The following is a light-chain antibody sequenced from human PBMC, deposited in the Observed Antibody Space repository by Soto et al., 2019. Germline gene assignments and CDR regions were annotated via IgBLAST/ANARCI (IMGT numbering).Light chain of an antibody. CDR1: TSDTGGYDY. CDR3: SSSTTTSALV. Sequence: QSALTQPASVSGSPGQSITISCTGTTSDTGGYDYVSWYQHHPGRPPKLLIFEVSDRPSGVSNRFSASKSGNTASLTISGLQTEDEADYFCSSSTTTSALVFGTGTKVTVL. J-gene: IGLJ1*01. V-gene: IGLV2-14*01. CDR2: EVS.